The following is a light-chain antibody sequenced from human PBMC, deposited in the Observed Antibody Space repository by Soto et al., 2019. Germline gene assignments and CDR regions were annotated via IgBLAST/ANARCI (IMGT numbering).Light chain of an antibody. CDR1: QSVTTR. CDR2: GAS. J-gene: IGKJ5*01. Sequence: EIVLTQSPGTLSLSPGERVTLSCRASQSVTTRLAWYQHKPGQAPTLLMSGASNRAAGVPVRFSSSGSARTFTLPIIRLEPEDVALYYCQQQRGSPITFGLGTRLEIK. V-gene: IGKV3-20*01. CDR3: QQQRGSPIT.